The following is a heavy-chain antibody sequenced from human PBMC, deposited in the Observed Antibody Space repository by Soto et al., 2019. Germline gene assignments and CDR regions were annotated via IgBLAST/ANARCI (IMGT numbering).Heavy chain of an antibody. D-gene: IGHD3-22*01. CDR3: ARVTYYDSSGYYGEDYYFDY. J-gene: IGHJ4*02. V-gene: IGHV3-11*06. Sequence: QVQLVESGGGLVKPGGSLRLSCAASGFTFSDYYMSWIRQAPGKGLEWVSYISSSSSYTNYADSGKGRFTISRDNAKNSLYLQMNSLRAEDTAVYYCARVTYYDSSGYYGEDYYFDYWGQGTLVTVSS. CDR2: ISSSSSYT. CDR1: GFTFSDYY.